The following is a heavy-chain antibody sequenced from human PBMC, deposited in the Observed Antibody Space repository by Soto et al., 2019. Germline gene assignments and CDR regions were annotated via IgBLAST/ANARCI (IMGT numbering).Heavy chain of an antibody. D-gene: IGHD6-13*01. V-gene: IGHV1-18*01. Sequence: GASVKVSCKASGYTFTSYGISWVRQAPGQGLEWMGWISAYNGNTNYAQKLQGRVTMTTDTSTSTAYMELRSLRSDDTAVYYCARDPPHHVGAAGTNYYYYGMGVWGQGTTVTVSS. CDR1: GYTFTSYG. CDR3: ARDPPHHVGAAGTNYYYYGMGV. CDR2: ISAYNGNT. J-gene: IGHJ6*02.